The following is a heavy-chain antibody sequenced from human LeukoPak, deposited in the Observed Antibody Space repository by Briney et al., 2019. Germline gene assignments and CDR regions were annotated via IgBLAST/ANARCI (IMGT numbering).Heavy chain of an antibody. CDR2: IRYDGSNE. J-gene: IGHJ4*02. CDR3: VKDNSYYFDSSGYYVH. Sequence: GGSLRLSCAASGFTFSSYGMHCVRQAPGKALEWVSFIRYDGSNEYYADPVRGRFTSSSDNSKNTLYLQMNTLRADDTAIYYCVKDNSYYFDSSGYYVHWGRGTLVTVSS. D-gene: IGHD3-22*01. V-gene: IGHV3-30*02. CDR1: GFTFSSYG.